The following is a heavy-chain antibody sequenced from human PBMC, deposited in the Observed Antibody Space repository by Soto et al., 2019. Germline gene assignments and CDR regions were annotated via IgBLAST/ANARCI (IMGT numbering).Heavy chain of an antibody. V-gene: IGHV1-3*04. J-gene: IGHJ3*02. CDR2: IITANGNT. D-gene: IGHD3-10*01. CDR3: AGPYGGTHAFDI. CDR1: GYTFSTYL. Sequence: QVQLVQSGAEVKKPGASVKVSCKASGYTFSTYLLHWVRQAPGQSPEWMGWIITANGNTKYSENLQGRVTITRDTSASTVYMELSNLRSEDTAVYYCAGPYGGTHAFDIWGQGTVVTVSS.